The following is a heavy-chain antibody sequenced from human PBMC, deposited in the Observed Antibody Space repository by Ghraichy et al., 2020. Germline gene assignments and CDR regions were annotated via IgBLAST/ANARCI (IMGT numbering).Heavy chain of an antibody. V-gene: IGHV2-5*02. CDR3: AHRRGVGRAATLFDY. Sequence: GPTLVKPTQTLTLTCTFSGFSLSTSGVGVGWIRQPPGKALEWLALIYWDDDKRYSPSLKSRLTITKDTSKNQVVLTMTNMDPVDTATYYCAHRRGVGRAATLFDYWGQGTLVTVSS. CDR1: GFSLSTSGVG. D-gene: IGHD2-15*01. J-gene: IGHJ4*02. CDR2: IYWDDDK.